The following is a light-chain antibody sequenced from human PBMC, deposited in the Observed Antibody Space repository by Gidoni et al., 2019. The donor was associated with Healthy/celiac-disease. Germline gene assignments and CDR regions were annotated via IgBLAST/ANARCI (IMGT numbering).Light chain of an antibody. CDR2: DAA. J-gene: IGKJ4*01. CDR3: QQRSNWLT. V-gene: IGKV3-11*01. CDR1: QSVSSY. Sequence: EIVLTQSPANLSLSPGDRATLSCRASQSVSSYLAWYQQKPGQAPRLLIYDAANRATGIPARFSGSGYGTDFTLTSSSLEPEDFAVYYCQQRSNWLTFGGGTKVEIK.